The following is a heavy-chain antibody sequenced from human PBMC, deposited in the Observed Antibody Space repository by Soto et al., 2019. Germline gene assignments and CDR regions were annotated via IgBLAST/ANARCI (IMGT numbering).Heavy chain of an antibody. CDR3: AKDKDQDYGSGSYLSSGYYDYYGMDV. CDR2: ISYDGSNK. Sequence: GGSLRLSCAASGFTFSSYGMHWVRQAPGKGLEWVAVISYDGSNKYYADSVKGRFTIPSDNSKNTLYMQRNSTRAEDTAVYYCAKDKDQDYGSGSYLSSGYYDYYGMDVWGQGTTVTVSS. D-gene: IGHD3-10*01. J-gene: IGHJ6*02. CDR1: GFTFSSYG. V-gene: IGHV3-30*18.